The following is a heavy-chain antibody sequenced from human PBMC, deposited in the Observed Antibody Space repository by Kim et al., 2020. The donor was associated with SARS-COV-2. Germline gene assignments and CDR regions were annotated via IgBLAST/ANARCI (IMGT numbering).Heavy chain of an antibody. V-gene: IGHV3-7*01. J-gene: IGHJ6*02. CDR3: ARGGGGSGSQHPYYYYYGMDV. D-gene: IGHD3-10*01. CDR1: GFTFSSYW. Sequence: GGSLRLSCAASGFTFSSYWMSWVRQAPGKGLEWVANIKQDGSEKYYVDSVKGRFTISRDNAKNSLYLQMNSLRAEDTAVYYCARGGGGSGSQHPYYYYYGMDVWGQGTTVTVSS. CDR2: IKQDGSEK.